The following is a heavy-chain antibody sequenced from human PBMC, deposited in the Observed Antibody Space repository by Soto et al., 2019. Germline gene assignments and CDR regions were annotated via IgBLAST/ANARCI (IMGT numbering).Heavy chain of an antibody. V-gene: IGHV1-69*08. CDR3: GRDRCRSTTCARVYWYFDL. Sequence: QVQLVQSGAEVKKPGSSVKVSCKASGGTFSSYTISWVRQAPGQGHEWMGRIIPVLGLPNYAQKFQCRVTIIGEKATSTAYLALSSLRSADTAVYYCGRDRCRSTTCARVYWYFDLWGRGTLVTVTS. CDR2: IIPVLGLP. J-gene: IGHJ2*01. CDR1: GGTFSSYT. D-gene: IGHD2-2*01.